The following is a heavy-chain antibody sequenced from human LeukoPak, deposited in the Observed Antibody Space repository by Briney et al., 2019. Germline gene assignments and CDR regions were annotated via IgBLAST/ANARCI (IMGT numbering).Heavy chain of an antibody. Sequence: GGSLSLSCAASGFTFSSHWMSWVRQAPGKGLEWVANIKQDGSEKYYVDAVKGRFTISRDNAKNSLYLQMNSLRAEDTAVYYCARGQWLAPGSAFDIWGQGTMVTVSS. V-gene: IGHV3-7*01. J-gene: IGHJ3*02. D-gene: IGHD6-19*01. CDR1: GFTFSSHW. CDR3: ARGQWLAPGSAFDI. CDR2: IKQDGSEK.